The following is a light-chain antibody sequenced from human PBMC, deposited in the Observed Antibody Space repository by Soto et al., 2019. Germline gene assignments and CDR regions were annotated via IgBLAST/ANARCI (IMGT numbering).Light chain of an antibody. CDR1: SPNIGNNA. V-gene: IGLV1-36*01. CDR3: AAWDDSLNGLV. Sequence: QSVLTQPPSVSEAPGQRVTIPCLETSPNIGNNAVNWYQQLPGKAPKLLIYYDDLLPSGVSDRFSGSKSGTSASLAISGLQSEDEADYYCAAWDDSLNGLVFGGGTKLTVL. J-gene: IGLJ2*01. CDR2: YDD.